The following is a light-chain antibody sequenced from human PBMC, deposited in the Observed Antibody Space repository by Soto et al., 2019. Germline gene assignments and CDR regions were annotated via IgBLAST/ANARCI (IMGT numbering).Light chain of an antibody. J-gene: IGLJ2*01. V-gene: IGLV2-14*01. CDR1: STDFGDYKF. Sequence: QSVLTQPASVSGSLGQSITISCTGGSTDFGDYKFVSWYRQRPGKAPQLVIYEVTNRPSEISSRFTGSKSGSTASLTISGLQPADEADYYCSSYTSANSLIFGGGTKVTVL. CDR3: SSYTSANSLI. CDR2: EVT.